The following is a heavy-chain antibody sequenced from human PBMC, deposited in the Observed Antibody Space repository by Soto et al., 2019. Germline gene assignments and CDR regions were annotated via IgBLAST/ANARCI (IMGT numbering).Heavy chain of an antibody. V-gene: IGHV1-18*01. Sequence: ASVKVSFKASGYTFTSYGISWVRQAPGQGLEWMGWISAYNGNTNYAQKLQGRVTMTTDTSTSTAYMELRSLRSDDTAVYYCARDKGHSSSYYYGMDVWGQGTTVTVSS. D-gene: IGHD5-18*01. CDR2: ISAYNGNT. CDR1: GYTFTSYG. CDR3: ARDKGHSSSYYYGMDV. J-gene: IGHJ6*02.